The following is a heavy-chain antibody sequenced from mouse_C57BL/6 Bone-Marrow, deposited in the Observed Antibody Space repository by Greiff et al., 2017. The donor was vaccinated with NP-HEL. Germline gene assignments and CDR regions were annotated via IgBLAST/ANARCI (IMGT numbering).Heavy chain of an antibody. Sequence: VQLQQSGTVLARPGASVKMSCKTSGYTFTSYWMHWVKQRPGQGLEWIGAIYPGNSDTSYNQKFKGKAKLTAVTSASTAYMELSSLTNEDSAVYYCTRGNLLLRYQAWFAYWGQGTLVTVSA. CDR3: TRGNLLLRYQAWFAY. CDR1: GYTFTSYW. CDR2: IYPGNSDT. V-gene: IGHV1-5*01. J-gene: IGHJ3*01. D-gene: IGHD1-1*01.